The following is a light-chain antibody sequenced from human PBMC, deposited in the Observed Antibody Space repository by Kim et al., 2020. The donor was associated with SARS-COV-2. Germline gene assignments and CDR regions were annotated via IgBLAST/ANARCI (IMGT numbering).Light chain of an antibody. CDR3: QQLNSYPLT. CDR2: AAS. V-gene: IGKV1-9*01. Sequence: DIQLTQSPSLLSASVGDRVTITCRASQGISSYLAWYQQKPGKAPKLLIYAASTLQSGVPSRFSGSGSGTEFTLTISSLQPEDFATYHCQQLNSYPLTFGGGTKVDIK. CDR1: QGISSY. J-gene: IGKJ4*01.